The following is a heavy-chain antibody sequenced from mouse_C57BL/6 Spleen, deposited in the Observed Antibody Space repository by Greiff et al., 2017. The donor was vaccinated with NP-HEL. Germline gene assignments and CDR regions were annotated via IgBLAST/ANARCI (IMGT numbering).Heavy chain of an antibody. J-gene: IGHJ2*01. D-gene: IGHD1-1*01. V-gene: IGHV1-82*01. CDR1: GYAFSSSW. CDR3: ARPDYYGSSHY. Sequence: VQLQQSGPELVKPGASVKISCKASGYAFSSSWMNWVKQRPGKGLEWIGRIYPGDGDTNYNGKFKGKATLTADKSSSTAYMQLSSLTSEDSAVYFCARPDYYGSSHYWGQGTTLTVSS. CDR2: IYPGDGDT.